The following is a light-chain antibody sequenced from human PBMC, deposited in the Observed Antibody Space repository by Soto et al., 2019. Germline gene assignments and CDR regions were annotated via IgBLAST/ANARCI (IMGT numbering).Light chain of an antibody. J-gene: IGKJ1*01. CDR2: KAS. Sequence: DIQMTQSPSTLSASVGDRVTITCRASQSISSWLAWYQQKPGKAPKLLIYKASSLESGVPSRFSGSGSGTXXXXXXXXXXPXDFASYYCQXXKSYSVWTFGQGTKVEIK. CDR3: QXXKSYSVWT. CDR1: QSISSW. V-gene: IGKV1-5*03.